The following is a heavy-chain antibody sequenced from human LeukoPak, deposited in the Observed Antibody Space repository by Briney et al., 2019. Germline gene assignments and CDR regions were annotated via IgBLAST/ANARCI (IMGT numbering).Heavy chain of an antibody. CDR2: ISSSGSTI. CDR1: RFTFSSYE. D-gene: IGHD5-24*01. J-gene: IGHJ4*02. CDR3: ARDREMPTITGSLLDY. V-gene: IGHV3-48*03. Sequence: PGGSLSLSCAPSRFTFSSYEMKWARQARGKGLEWVSYISSSGSTIYYADSVKGRFTISRDNAKNSLYLQKNSLRAEDTAVYYCARDREMPTITGSLLDYWGQGILVTVSS.